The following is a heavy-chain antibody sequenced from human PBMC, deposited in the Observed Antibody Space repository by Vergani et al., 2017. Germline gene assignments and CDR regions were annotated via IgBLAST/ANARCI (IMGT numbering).Heavy chain of an antibody. CDR3: AKDGGLLWFGQREIAYYFDY. V-gene: IGHV3-30*18. Sequence: AQLLESGGGLVQPGGSLRLSCAVSGFTFSSYSMNWVRQAPGKGLEWVAVISYDGSNKYYADSVKGRFTISRDNSKNTLYLQMNSLRAEDTAVYYCAKDGGLLWFGQREIAYYFDYWGQGTLVTVSS. CDR1: GFTFSSYS. CDR2: ISYDGSNK. J-gene: IGHJ4*02. D-gene: IGHD3-10*01.